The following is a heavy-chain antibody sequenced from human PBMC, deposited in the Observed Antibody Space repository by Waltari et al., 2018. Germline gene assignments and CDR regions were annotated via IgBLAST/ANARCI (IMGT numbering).Heavy chain of an antibody. D-gene: IGHD3-22*01. J-gene: IGHJ4*02. CDR2: INPNSGGT. CDR1: GYTFTGYY. Sequence: QVQLVQSGAEVKKPGASVKVSCKASGYTFTGYYMHWVRQAPGQGLEGMGWINPNSGGTNYAQKFQGRVTMTRDTSISTAYMELSRLRSDDTAVYYCARESWPYYYDSSGYPPDYWGQGTLVTVSS. V-gene: IGHV1-2*02. CDR3: ARESWPYYYDSSGYPPDY.